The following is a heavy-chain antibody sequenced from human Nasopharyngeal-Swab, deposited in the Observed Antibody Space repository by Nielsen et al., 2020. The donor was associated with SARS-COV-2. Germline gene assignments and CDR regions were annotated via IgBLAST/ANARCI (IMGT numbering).Heavy chain of an antibody. Sequence: ASVKVSCKASGHTFTSYAMHWVRQAPGQRLEWMGWINAGNGNTKYSQKFQGRVTITRDTSASTAYMELSSLRSEDTAVYYCARGARPGGSFDYWGQGTLVTVSS. J-gene: IGHJ4*02. D-gene: IGHD1-26*01. V-gene: IGHV1-3*01. CDR2: INAGNGNT. CDR3: ARGARPGGSFDY. CDR1: GHTFTSYA.